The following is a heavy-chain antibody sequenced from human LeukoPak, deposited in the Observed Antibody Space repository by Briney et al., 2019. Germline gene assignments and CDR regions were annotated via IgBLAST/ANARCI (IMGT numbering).Heavy chain of an antibody. V-gene: IGHV4-4*07. CDR1: GGSISSYY. Sequence: PSETLSLTCTVSGGSISSYYWNWIRQPAGKGLEWIGRIYSSGSTNYNPSLKSRVTMSVGTSKNQFSLKLNSVTAADTAVYYCARESAIFGVFIVAFDYWGQGALVTVSS. CDR3: ARESAIFGVFIVAFDY. D-gene: IGHD3-3*01. J-gene: IGHJ4*02. CDR2: IYSSGST.